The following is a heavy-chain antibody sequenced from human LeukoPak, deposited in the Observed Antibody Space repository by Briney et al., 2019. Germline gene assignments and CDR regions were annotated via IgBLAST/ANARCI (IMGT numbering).Heavy chain of an antibody. D-gene: IGHD3-16*02. CDR3: ARELHDYVWGSHRSDRGIDY. CDR1: GGSISSYY. J-gene: IGHJ4*02. CDR2: IFHSGNT. Sequence: SETLSLTCTVSGGSISSYYWSWIRQPPGKGLEWIGEIFHSGNTNYNPSLKSRVTISVDKSKNQFSLKLSSVTAADTAVYYCARELHDYVWGSHRSDRGIDYWGQGTLVTVSS. V-gene: IGHV4-59*12.